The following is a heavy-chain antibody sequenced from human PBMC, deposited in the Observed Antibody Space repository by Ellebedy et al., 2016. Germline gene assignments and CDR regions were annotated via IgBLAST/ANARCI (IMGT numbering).Heavy chain of an antibody. Sequence: GESLKISCPASGFTFGDYAMSWFRQAPGKGLEWVGFIRSKAYGGTTEYAASVKGRFTISRDDSKSIAYLQMNSLKTEDTAVYYCTQVHYDSSGYFAPNYFDYWGQGTLVTVSS. J-gene: IGHJ4*02. D-gene: IGHD3-22*01. CDR2: IRSKAYGGTT. V-gene: IGHV3-49*03. CDR3: TQVHYDSSGYFAPNYFDY. CDR1: GFTFGDYA.